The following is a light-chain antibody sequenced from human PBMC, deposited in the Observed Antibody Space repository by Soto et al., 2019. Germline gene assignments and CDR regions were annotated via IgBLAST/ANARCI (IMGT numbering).Light chain of an antibody. Sequence: HSVLTQPASVSGSPGQSITISCTGTSSDVGTYNLVSWYQRHPGKAPTLMIYEVTKRPSGVSNRFSGSKSGNTASLTISGLQAEDEADYYCCSYAGVTSVIFGGGTKLTVL. CDR3: CSYAGVTSVI. J-gene: IGLJ2*01. CDR1: SSDVGTYNL. CDR2: EVT. V-gene: IGLV2-23*02.